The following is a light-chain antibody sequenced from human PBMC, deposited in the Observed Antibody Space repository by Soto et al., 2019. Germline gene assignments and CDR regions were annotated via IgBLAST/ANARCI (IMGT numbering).Light chain of an antibody. V-gene: IGKV1-5*01. CDR1: HSIIRW. Sequence: DIQMTQTPSTLSATIGNTGTITCRASHSIIRWLAWYQQKPGKAPKPLLYDPSTLESGVPSRFSGSGSGTEFTLNITSLQPDDFANYYCQNYLGTFGRGTKVDIK. CDR2: DPS. CDR3: QNYLGT. J-gene: IGKJ1*01.